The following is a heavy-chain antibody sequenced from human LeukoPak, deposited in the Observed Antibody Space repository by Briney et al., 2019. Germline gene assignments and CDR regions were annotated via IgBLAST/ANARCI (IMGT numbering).Heavy chain of an antibody. CDR1: GFTFSSYE. CDR3: ARVAARRYSSGTAFDY. CDR2: ISSSGSTI. V-gene: IGHV3-48*03. J-gene: IGHJ4*02. Sequence: GGSLRCSGAASGFTFSSYEMNWVRQAPGKGLEWVSYISSSGSTIYYADSVKGRFTISRDNATNSLYLQMNSLRAEDTAVYYCARVAARRYSSGTAFDYWGQGTLVTVSS. D-gene: IGHD6-19*01.